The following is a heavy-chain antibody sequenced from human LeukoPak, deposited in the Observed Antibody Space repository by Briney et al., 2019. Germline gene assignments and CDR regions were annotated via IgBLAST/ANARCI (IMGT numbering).Heavy chain of an antibody. D-gene: IGHD6-13*01. Sequence: PSETLSLTCTVSGGSISSYYWTWIRQPPGAGLEWIGYIYYSGSTNYNPSLKSRVTISVDTSKNQFSLKLSSVTAADTAVYYCARHTDIAPLSSLKYWGQGTLVTVSS. J-gene: IGHJ4*02. CDR3: ARHTDIAPLSSLKY. V-gene: IGHV4-59*08. CDR2: IYYSGST. CDR1: GGSISSYY.